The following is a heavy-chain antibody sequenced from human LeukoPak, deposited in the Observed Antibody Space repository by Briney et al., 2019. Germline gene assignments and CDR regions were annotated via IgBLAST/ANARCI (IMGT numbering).Heavy chain of an antibody. CDR2: FDPEDGET. Sequence: GASVKVSCKVSGYTLTELSMHWVRQAPGKGLEWMGGFDPEDGETIYAQKFQGRVTMTEDTPTDTAYMELSSLRSEDTAVYYCASGVTMVRGVIDDYWGQGTLVTVSS. J-gene: IGHJ4*02. CDR3: ASGVTMVRGVIDDY. D-gene: IGHD3-10*01. CDR1: GYTLTELS. V-gene: IGHV1-24*01.